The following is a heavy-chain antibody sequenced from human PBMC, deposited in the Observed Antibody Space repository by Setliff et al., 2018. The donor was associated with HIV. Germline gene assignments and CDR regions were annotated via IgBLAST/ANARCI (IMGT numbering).Heavy chain of an antibody. V-gene: IGHV3-33*05. D-gene: IGHD3-16*02. Sequence: GFTFSNYGMHWVRRAPGKGLEWVASISYHEKDTFYADSVKGRFTISRDNSKNTLYLQMNSLRADDTAIYYCAIGHYRGSSGWGQGTLVTVSS. CDR2: ISYHEKDT. CDR1: GFTFSNYG. J-gene: IGHJ4*02. CDR3: AIGHYRGSSG.